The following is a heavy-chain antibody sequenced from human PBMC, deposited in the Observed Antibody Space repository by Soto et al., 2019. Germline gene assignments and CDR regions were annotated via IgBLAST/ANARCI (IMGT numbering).Heavy chain of an antibody. J-gene: IGHJ6*02. CDR3: ASPTRQWLGLRYYYGMDV. V-gene: IGHV4-34*01. CDR2: INHSGST. Sequence: SETLCLTCAVYGGSFSGYYWSWIRQPPGKGLEWIGEINHSGSTNYNPSLKSRVTISVDTSKNQFSLKLSSVTAADTAVYYCASPTRQWLGLRYYYGMDVWGQGTTVT. CDR1: GGSFSGYY. D-gene: IGHD6-19*01.